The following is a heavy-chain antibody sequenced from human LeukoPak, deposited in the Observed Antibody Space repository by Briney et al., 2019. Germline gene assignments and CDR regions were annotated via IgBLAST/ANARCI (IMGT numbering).Heavy chain of an antibody. CDR2: ISAYNGNT. V-gene: IGHV1-18*01. J-gene: IGHJ4*02. CDR3: ARDEQPYYYDSSGYSRY. CDR1: GYTFTSYG. Sequence: AASVKVSCKASGYTFTSYGISWVRQAPGQGLEWMGWISAYNGNTNYAQKLQGRVTMTTDTSTSTAYMELRSLRSDDTAVYYRARDEQPYYYDSSGYSRYWGQGTLVTVSS. D-gene: IGHD3-22*01.